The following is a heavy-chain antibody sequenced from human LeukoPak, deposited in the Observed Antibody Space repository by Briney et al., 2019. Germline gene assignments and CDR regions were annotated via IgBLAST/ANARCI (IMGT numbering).Heavy chain of an antibody. D-gene: IGHD3-22*01. J-gene: IGHJ3*02. Sequence: SETLSLTCTVSGGSISNYHWSWIRLPPGKGLEWIGHIYYSGSTNYNPSLKSRVTISVDTSKNQFSLKLSSVTAADTAVYYCARDEDYYDSSGSYAFDIWGQGTMVTVSS. CDR3: ARDEDYYDSSGSYAFDI. CDR2: IYYSGST. CDR1: GGSISNYH. V-gene: IGHV4-59*12.